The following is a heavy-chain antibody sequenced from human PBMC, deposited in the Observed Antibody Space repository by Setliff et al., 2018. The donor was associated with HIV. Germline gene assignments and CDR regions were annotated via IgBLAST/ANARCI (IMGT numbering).Heavy chain of an antibody. J-gene: IGHJ6*02. D-gene: IGHD6-13*01. V-gene: IGHV1-18*01. CDR2: ISAYNGNT. Sequence: EASVKVSCKASGYTFTSYGIRWVRQAPGQGLEWMGWISAYNGNTNYAQKFQGRVTMTTDTSTSTAYMELRSLRSDDTAVYYCASHSHYYYYGMDVWGQGTTVTVSS. CDR1: GYTFTSYG. CDR3: ASHSHYYYYGMDV.